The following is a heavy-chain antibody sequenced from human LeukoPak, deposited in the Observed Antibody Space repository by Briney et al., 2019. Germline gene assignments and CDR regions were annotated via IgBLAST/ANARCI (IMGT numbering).Heavy chain of an antibody. J-gene: IGHJ4*02. CDR2: IYYSGST. CDR1: GDSISSYY. D-gene: IGHD2-15*01. CDR3: ARRPRYCSGGSCYLAAFYFDY. Sequence: PSETLSLTCTVSGDSISSYYWSWIRQSPGKGLEWIGYIYYSGSTNYNPSLKSRVTISVDTSKNQFSLKLSSVTAADTAVYYCARRPRYCSGGSCYLAAFYFDYWGQGTLVTVSS. V-gene: IGHV4-59*12.